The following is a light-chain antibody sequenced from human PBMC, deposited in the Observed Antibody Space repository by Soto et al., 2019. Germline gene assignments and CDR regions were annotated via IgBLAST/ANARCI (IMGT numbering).Light chain of an antibody. V-gene: IGLV2-14*01. J-gene: IGLJ2*01. CDR1: SSDVGRYNY. CDR2: DVI. CDR3: SSYTTTNTLV. Sequence: QSALTQPASVSGSPGQSVTISCTGTSSDVGRYNYVSWYQQHPGKAPKLMIYDVINRPSGVSNRFSGSKSGNTASLTISGLQAEDEADYYCSSYTTTNTLVFGGGTKLTVL.